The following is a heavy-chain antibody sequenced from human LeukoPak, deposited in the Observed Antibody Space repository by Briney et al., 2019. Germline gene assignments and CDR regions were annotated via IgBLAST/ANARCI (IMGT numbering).Heavy chain of an antibody. J-gene: IGHJ4*02. CDR1: GGSISSYY. CDR2: IYYSGST. CDR3: ARAGDYYDSSGYSLRY. Sequence: RASETLSLTCTVSGGSISSYYWSWIRQPPGKGLEWIGYIYYSGSTYYNPSLKSRVTISVDTSKNQFSLKLSSVTAADTAVYYCARAGDYYDSSGYSLRYWGQGTLVTVSS. D-gene: IGHD3-22*01. V-gene: IGHV4-59*12.